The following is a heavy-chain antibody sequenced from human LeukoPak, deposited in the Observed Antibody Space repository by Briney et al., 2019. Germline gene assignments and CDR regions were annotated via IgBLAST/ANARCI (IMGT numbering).Heavy chain of an antibody. V-gene: IGHV3-23*01. CDR3: ARDHNSGYSYGTYYYYYGMDV. D-gene: IGHD5-18*01. J-gene: IGHJ6*02. CDR2: ISGSGGST. CDR1: GFTFSDYY. Sequence: GGSLRLSCAASGFTFSDYYMSWIRQAPGKGLEWVSAISGSGGSTYYADSVKGRFTISRDNSKNTLYLQMNSLRAEDTAVYYCARDHNSGYSYGTYYYYYGMDVWGQGTTVTVSS.